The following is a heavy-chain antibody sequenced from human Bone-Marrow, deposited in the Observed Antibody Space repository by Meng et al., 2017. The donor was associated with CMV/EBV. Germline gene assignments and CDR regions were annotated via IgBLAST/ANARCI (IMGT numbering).Heavy chain of an antibody. V-gene: IGHV3-7*01. D-gene: IGHD3-10*01. CDR1: TFTFSNYY. CDR3: AREPFAGSFPLDY. CDR2: IKQDGSET. Sequence: GESLKISCVASTFTFSNYYMSWVRQTPGKGLVWVATIKQDGSETYYVDSLKGRFTISRDNAKNSLFLQMNSLRAEDTAVYFCAREPFAGSFPLDYWGQGTLVTVSS. J-gene: IGHJ4*02.